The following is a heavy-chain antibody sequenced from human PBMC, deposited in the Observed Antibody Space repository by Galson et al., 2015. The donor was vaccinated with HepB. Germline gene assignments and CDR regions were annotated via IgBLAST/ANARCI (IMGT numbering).Heavy chain of an antibody. V-gene: IGHV1-18*04. CDR3: VGWAAGQHYFDY. Sequence: SVKVSCKASGYTFTSYGISWVRQAPGQGLEWMGWISAYNGNTNYAQKLQGRVTMTTDTSTSTAYMELRSLRSDDTAVYYCVGWAAGQHYFDYWGQGTLVTVSS. CDR2: ISAYNGNT. J-gene: IGHJ4*02. D-gene: IGHD6-13*01. CDR1: GYTFTSYG.